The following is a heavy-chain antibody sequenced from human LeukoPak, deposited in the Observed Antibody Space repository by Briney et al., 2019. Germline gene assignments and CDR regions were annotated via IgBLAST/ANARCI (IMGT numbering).Heavy chain of an antibody. V-gene: IGHV3-11*06. D-gene: IGHD2-2*01. CDR3: ARAFRYCSSTSCYLDP. Sequence: GGSLRLSCAASGFTFSDYYMSWIRQAPGKGLEWVSYISTSSYTNYADSVKGRFTISRDNAKNSLYLQMNSLRAEDTGVYYCARAFRYCSSTSCYLDPWGQGTLVTVSS. CDR2: ISTSSYT. CDR1: GFTFSDYY. J-gene: IGHJ5*02.